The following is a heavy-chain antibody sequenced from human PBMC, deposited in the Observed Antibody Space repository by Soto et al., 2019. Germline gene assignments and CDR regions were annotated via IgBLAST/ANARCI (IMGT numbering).Heavy chain of an antibody. J-gene: IGHJ4*02. Sequence: EVQLLESGGGLVQPGGSLRLSCAASGFTFSSYDMSWVRQAQGKGLEWVSAVSGSGGRTYYADSVNGWFTISRDNSKNTLYLPVNSLRAEDTAVYYCEKASGWFGEFDYWGQGNLVTVSS. D-gene: IGHD3-10*01. CDR3: EKASGWFGEFDY. CDR1: GFTFSSYD. V-gene: IGHV3-23*01. CDR2: VSGSGGRT.